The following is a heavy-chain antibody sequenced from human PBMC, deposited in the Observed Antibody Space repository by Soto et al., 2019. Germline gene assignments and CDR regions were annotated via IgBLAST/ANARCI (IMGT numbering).Heavy chain of an antibody. D-gene: IGHD2-2*01. CDR3: ARARPASGPAYAFDI. Sequence: VQLVESGGGVVQPGRSLRLSCAASGFTFSAYSMNWVRQAPGKGLEWVSSIGSTGSVTHYADSVMGRSTISRDNARNSLYLQMNSLRAEDTAVYHCARARPASGPAYAFDIWGQGTMVTVSS. CDR1: GFTFSAYS. V-gene: IGHV3-48*04. CDR2: IGSTGSVT. J-gene: IGHJ3*02.